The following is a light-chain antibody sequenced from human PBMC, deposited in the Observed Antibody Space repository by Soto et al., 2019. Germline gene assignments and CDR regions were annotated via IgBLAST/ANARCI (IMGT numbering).Light chain of an antibody. CDR2: TTN. Sequence: QTVVPQEPSFSVSPGGTVTLTCGLSSVSVSNTYSPNWYHQTPGQAPRTLIYTTNTRSFGVPDRFSVSILGNIAALIITGAQAEDESHYSCGVNMGSGIWVFGGGTKVTV. V-gene: IGLV8-61*01. CDR3: GVNMGSGIWV. CDR1: SVSVSNTYS. J-gene: IGLJ3*02.